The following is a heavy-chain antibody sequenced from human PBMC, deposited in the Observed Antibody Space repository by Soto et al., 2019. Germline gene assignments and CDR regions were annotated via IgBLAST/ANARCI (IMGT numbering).Heavy chain of an antibody. CDR3: ARVSKWELLLFDY. V-gene: IGHV3-53*01. Sequence: PGGSLRLSCAASGFTVSSNYMSWVRQAPGKGLEWVSVIYSGGSTYYADSVKGRFTISRDNSKNTLYLHMNSLRAEDTAVYYCARVSKWELLLFDYWGQGTLVTVSS. CDR1: GFTVSSNY. J-gene: IGHJ4*02. CDR2: IYSGGST. D-gene: IGHD1-26*01.